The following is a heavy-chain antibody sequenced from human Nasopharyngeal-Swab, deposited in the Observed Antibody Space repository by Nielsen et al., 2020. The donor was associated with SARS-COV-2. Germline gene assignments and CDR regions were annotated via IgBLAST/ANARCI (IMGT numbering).Heavy chain of an antibody. CDR3: ARAGNGDYVPPDY. CDR2: INSDGSST. J-gene: IGHJ4*02. Sequence: GESLKISCAASGFTFSSYWMHWVRQAPGKGLMWVSRINSDGSSTTYADSVKGRFTISRDNAKTTLYLQMNSLRAEDTAVYYCARAGNGDYVPPDYWGQGTLVTVSS. V-gene: IGHV3-74*01. D-gene: IGHD4-17*01. CDR1: GFTFSSYW.